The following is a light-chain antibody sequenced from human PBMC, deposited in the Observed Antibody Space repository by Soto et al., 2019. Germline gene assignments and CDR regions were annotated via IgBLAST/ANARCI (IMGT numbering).Light chain of an antibody. Sequence: DIQMTQSPSTLSGSVGDRVTITCRASQTMSSWLAWYQQKPGKAPKLLIYKASTLKSGVPSRFSGSGSGTEFTLTITSLQPDAVATYYGQNDYSYSEAFGQGTKVE. CDR2: KAS. J-gene: IGKJ1*01. CDR3: QNDYSYSEA. V-gene: IGKV1-5*03. CDR1: QTMSSW.